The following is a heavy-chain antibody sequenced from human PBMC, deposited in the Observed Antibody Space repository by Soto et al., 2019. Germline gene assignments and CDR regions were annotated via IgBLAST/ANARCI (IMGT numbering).Heavy chain of an antibody. V-gene: IGHV1-69*12. D-gene: IGHD3-10*01. J-gene: IGHJ6*02. CDR1: GGTFSSYA. CDR2: IIPIFGTA. Sequence: QVQLVQSGAEVKKPGSSVKVSCKASGGTFSSYAISWVRQAPGQGLEWMGGIIPIFGTANYAQKFQGRVTITADESTSTAYMELSSLRSEDTAVYYCASLKPNYYGSGSYLTFRDVWGQGTTVTVSS. CDR3: ASLKPNYYGSGSYLTFRDV.